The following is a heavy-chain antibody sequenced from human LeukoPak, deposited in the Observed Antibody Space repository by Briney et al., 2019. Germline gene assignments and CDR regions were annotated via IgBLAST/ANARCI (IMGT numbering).Heavy chain of an antibody. CDR3: VVSMSGGYYYFDH. CDR1: GFIFSHYG. Sequence: PGTSLRLSCGASGFIFSHYGMHWVRQAPGKGPEWVAVIWYDGSNKYYADSVRGRFTISRDDSKNTLYLQMNSLRAEDTAVYYCVVSMSGGYYYFDHWGQGTLVTVSS. J-gene: IGHJ4*02. CDR2: IWYDGSNK. D-gene: IGHD1-26*01. V-gene: IGHV3-33*01.